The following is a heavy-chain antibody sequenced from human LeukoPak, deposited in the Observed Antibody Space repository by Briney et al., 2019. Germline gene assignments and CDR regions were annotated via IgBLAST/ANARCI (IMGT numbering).Heavy chain of an antibody. J-gene: IGHJ2*01. CDR2: LSDRGGGT. V-gene: IGHV3-23*01. CDR3: AKDRFSGSYPYWYFDL. CDR1: GFSLSSYG. D-gene: IGHD1-26*01. Sequence: GGSLRLSCAASGFSLSSYGMTWVRQAPGKGLEWVSTLSDRGGGTYYADSVKGRFTISRDNSRNTLYLQMHSLRVEDTAVYYCAKDRFSGSYPYWYFDLWGRGTLVTVSS.